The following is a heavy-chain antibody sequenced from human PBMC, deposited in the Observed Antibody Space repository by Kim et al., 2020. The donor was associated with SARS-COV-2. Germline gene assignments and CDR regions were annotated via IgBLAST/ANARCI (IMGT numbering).Heavy chain of an antibody. J-gene: IGHJ4*02. CDR3: ASYGYGSGSYYGVDY. D-gene: IGHD3-10*01. CDR2: ISYDGSNK. CDR1: GFTFSSYA. Sequence: GGSLRLSCAASGFTFSSYAMHWVRQAPGKGLEWVAVISYDGSNKYYADSVKGRFTISRDNSKNTLYLQMNSLRAEDTAVYYCASYGYGSGSYYGVDYWGQGTLVTVSS. V-gene: IGHV3-30-3*01.